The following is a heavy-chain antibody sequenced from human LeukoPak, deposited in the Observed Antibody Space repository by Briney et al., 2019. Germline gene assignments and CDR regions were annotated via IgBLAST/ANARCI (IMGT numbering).Heavy chain of an antibody. V-gene: IGHV3-23*01. CDR2: IYGTGTT. J-gene: IGHJ4*02. CDR3: AKDLKPDSVWDIEW. D-gene: IGHD2-15*01. CDR1: GFTFRTYT. Sequence: PGGSLRLSCAASGFTFRTYTMTWVRLAPGKGLEWVSGIYGTGTTFYAESVKGRFTISRDDSKNTLFLQMDRLRPEDTALYFCAKDLKPDSVWDIEWWGQGTQVTVSS.